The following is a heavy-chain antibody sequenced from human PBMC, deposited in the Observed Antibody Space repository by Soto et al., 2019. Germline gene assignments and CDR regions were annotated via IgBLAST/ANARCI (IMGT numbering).Heavy chain of an antibody. V-gene: IGHV1-69*13. CDR1: GGTFSSYA. J-gene: IGHJ6*02. CDR2: IIPIFGTA. CDR3: ARVPVRAYYYYGMDV. Sequence: SVKVSCKDSGGTFSSYALSWVRQAPGQGLEWMGGIIPIFGTANYAQKFQGRVTITADESTSTAYMELSSLRSEDTAVYYCARVPVRAYYYYGMDVWGQGTTVTVSS. D-gene: IGHD4-17*01.